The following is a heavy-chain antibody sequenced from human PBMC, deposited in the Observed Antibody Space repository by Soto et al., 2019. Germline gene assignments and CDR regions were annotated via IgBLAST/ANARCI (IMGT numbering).Heavy chain of an antibody. D-gene: IGHD2-2*01. CDR1: GFTFSFYG. V-gene: IGHV3-30*18. Sequence: QVQLVESGGGLVQPGRSLRLSCAASGFTFSFYGMHWVRQAPGKGLEWLAVISYDERNKFYADSVKGRFTISRDNSENTLFLQMNSLRPEDTAVYYCAKDQYQLIRRCYGLDVWGQGTTVTVSS. CDR3: AKDQYQLIRRCYGLDV. J-gene: IGHJ6*02. CDR2: ISYDERNK.